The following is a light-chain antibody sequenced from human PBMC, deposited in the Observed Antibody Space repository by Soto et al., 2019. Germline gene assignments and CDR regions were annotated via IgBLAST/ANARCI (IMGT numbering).Light chain of an antibody. Sequence: EIVLTQSPGTLSLSPGERATLSCRASQSINSNYLAWYQQKPGQAPRLLIYGASSRATGIPDRFSGGGSGTDFTLTISRLEPEDFAVYYCQQYGGSRAFGQGTKVDIK. V-gene: IGKV3-20*01. CDR1: QSINSNY. CDR2: GAS. J-gene: IGKJ1*01. CDR3: QQYGGSRA.